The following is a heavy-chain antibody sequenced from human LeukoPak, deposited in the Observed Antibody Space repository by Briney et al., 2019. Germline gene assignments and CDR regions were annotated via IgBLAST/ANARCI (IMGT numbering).Heavy chain of an antibody. V-gene: IGHV1-69*13. CDR2: IIPIFGTA. Sequence: GASVKLSCNASGGTFSSYAIGWVRQAPGQGLEWMGGIIPIFGTANYAQKFQGRVTITADESTSTAYMELSSLRSEDTAVYYCARSAQYYYDSSGYSDYWGQGTLVTVSS. CDR3: ARSAQYYYDSSGYSDY. D-gene: IGHD3-22*01. J-gene: IGHJ4*02. CDR1: GGTFSSYA.